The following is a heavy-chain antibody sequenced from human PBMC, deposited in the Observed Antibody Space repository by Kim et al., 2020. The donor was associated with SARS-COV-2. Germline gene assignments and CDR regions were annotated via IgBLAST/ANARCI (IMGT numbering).Heavy chain of an antibody. D-gene: IGHD5-18*01. Sequence: RFTISRDNSKNTLYLQMNSLGAEDTAVYYCAKLHTAVDTAMASPVDAFDIWGQGTMVTVSS. J-gene: IGHJ3*02. CDR3: AKLHTAVDTAMASPVDAFDI. V-gene: IGHV3-30*02.